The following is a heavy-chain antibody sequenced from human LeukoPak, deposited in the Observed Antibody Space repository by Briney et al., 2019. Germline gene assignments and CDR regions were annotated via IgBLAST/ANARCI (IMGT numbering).Heavy chain of an antibody. CDR1: GYTFTIYA. V-gene: IGHV1-69*04. CDR2: IIPILGIA. J-gene: IGHJ5*02. D-gene: IGHD1-26*01. CDR3: AGATREDWFDP. Sequence: GASEKLSCNASGYTFTIYAISWVRQAPGQGLEWMGRIIPILGIANYAQKIQGRVTITADKTTSTAYMELSSLRSEDTAVYYCAGATREDWFDPWGQGTLVTVSS.